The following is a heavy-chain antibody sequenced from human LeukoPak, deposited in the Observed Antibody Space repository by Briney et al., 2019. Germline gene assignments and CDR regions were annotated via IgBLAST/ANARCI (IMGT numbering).Heavy chain of an antibody. J-gene: IGHJ3*02. D-gene: IGHD3-22*01. V-gene: IGHV5-51*01. CDR2: IYPGDSDT. CDR3: ARSKPVQWLTLNHAFDI. Sequence: HGESLKISCKGSGYSFTSYWIGWVRQMPGKGLEWMGIIYPGDSDTRYSPSFQGQVTISADKSISTAYLQWSSLKASDTAMYYCARSKPVQWLTLNHAFDIWGQGTMVTVSS. CDR1: GYSFTSYW.